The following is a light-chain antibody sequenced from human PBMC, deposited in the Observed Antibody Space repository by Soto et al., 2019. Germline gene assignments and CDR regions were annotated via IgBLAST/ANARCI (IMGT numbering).Light chain of an antibody. CDR1: QSVSSSY. CDR3: QQYGSSPRT. Sequence: EIVLTQSPGTLSLSPGEIATLSCRASQSVSSSYLAWYQQKPGQAPRLLIYGASSRATGIPDRFSGSGSGTDFTLTISRLEPEDCAVYYYQQYGSSPRTLGQGTKVEIK. V-gene: IGKV3-20*01. CDR2: GAS. J-gene: IGKJ1*01.